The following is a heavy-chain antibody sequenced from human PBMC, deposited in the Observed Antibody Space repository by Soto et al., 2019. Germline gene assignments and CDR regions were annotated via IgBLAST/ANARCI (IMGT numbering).Heavy chain of an antibody. J-gene: IGHJ6*02. CDR2: ISAYNGNT. V-gene: IGHV1-18*01. Sequence: EASVKVSCKASGYTFTSYGISWVRQAPGQGLEWMGWISAYNGNTNYAQKLQGRVTMTTDTSTSTAYMELRSLRSDDTAVYYCARGEYYDFWSGYDPYYYYGMDVWGQGTTVTVSS. CDR3: ARGEYYDFWSGYDPYYYYGMDV. D-gene: IGHD3-3*01. CDR1: GYTFTSYG.